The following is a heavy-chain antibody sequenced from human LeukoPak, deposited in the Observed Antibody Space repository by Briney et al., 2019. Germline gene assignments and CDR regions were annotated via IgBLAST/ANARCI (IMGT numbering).Heavy chain of an antibody. CDR2: ISYDGSNK. CDR3: ASEGTCSSTSCMGDAFDI. Sequence: PGRSLRLSCAASGFTFSSYAMHWVRQAPGKGLEWVAVISYDGSNKYYADSVKGRFTISRDNSKNTLYPQMNSLRAEDTAVYYCASEGTCSSTSCMGDAFDIWGQGTMVTVSS. CDR1: GFTFSSYA. J-gene: IGHJ3*02. D-gene: IGHD2-2*01. V-gene: IGHV3-30-3*01.